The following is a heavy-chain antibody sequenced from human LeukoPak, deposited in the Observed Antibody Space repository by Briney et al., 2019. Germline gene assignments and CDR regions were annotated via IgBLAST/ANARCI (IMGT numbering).Heavy chain of an antibody. D-gene: IGHD5-18*01. CDR1: GYTFTSYG. CDR3: ARHLYSYYYYYYYMDV. V-gene: IGHV1-18*01. Sequence: AASVKVSCKASGYTFTSYGISWVRQAPGQGLEWMGWISAYNGNTNYAQKLQGRVTMTTDTSTSTAYMELRSLRSDDTAVYYCARHLYSYYYYYYYMDVWGKGTTVTISS. J-gene: IGHJ6*03. CDR2: ISAYNGNT.